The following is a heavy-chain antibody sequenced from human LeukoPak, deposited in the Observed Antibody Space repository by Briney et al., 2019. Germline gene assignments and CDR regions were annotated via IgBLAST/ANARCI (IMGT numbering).Heavy chain of an antibody. CDR3: ARGTGYNPGSGAFDI. D-gene: IGHD1-14*01. CDR2: INPHSGDT. Sequence: EASVRVSCKASGYTFTDYYMHWVRQAPGQGLEWMGWINPHSGDTNYAQKFQARVTMTRDTSISTANMDLSSLRSDDTAVYYCARGTGYNPGSGAFDIWGQGTMVTVSS. V-gene: IGHV1-2*02. J-gene: IGHJ3*02. CDR1: GYTFTDYY.